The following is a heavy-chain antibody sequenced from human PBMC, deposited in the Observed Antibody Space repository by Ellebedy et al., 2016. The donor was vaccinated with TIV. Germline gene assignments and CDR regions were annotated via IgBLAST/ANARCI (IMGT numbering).Heavy chain of an antibody. CDR3: ARDAKQWLVRGQFDP. CDR1: GYTFTDYY. V-gene: IGHV1-2*04. D-gene: IGHD6-19*01. CDR2: LNPNSGAT. J-gene: IGHJ5*02. Sequence: AASVKVSCKASGYTFTDYYMHWVRQAPGQGFEWIGWLNPNSGATDYAQKFQVWVTVTRDTSINTAYMELTRLKSDDTAVYYCARDAKQWLVRGQFDPWGQGTLVTVSS.